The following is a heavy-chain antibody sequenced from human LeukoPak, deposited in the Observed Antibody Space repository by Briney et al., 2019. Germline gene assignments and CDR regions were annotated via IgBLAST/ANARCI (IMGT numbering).Heavy chain of an antibody. V-gene: IGHV4-30-2*01. D-gene: IGHD5-12*01. J-gene: IGHJ4*02. CDR2: IYQSGST. CDR3: ARRGGYDRFDY. Sequence: TTSETLSLTCAVSGGSISSSDSSWSWIRQPPGKGLEWIGYIYQSGSTYYNPSLKSRATISVDRSKNQFSLKLSSVTAADTAVYYCARRGGYDRFDYWGQGTLVTVSS. CDR1: GGSISSSDSS.